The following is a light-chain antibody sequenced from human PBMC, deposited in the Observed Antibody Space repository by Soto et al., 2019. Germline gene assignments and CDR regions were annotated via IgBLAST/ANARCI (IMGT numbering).Light chain of an antibody. Sequence: EIVLTQSPGTLSLSPGEGATLSCRASQSITTNSLAWYQQKPGQAPRLLIYGASNRATGVPDRVSASGSGTDFTLSFSRLEPEDFAMYYCQKYNNAPRTFGQGTKVEI. V-gene: IGKV3-20*01. CDR3: QKYNNAPRT. CDR1: QSITTNS. J-gene: IGKJ1*01. CDR2: GAS.